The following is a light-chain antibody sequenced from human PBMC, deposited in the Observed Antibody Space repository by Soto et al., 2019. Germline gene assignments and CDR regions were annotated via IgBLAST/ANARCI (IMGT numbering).Light chain of an antibody. CDR2: ASS. CDR1: QSISSN. CDR3: QHCDSISWT. V-gene: IGKV1-39*01. Sequence: DIQMTQSPSSLSASVGDRVTITCRASQSISSNLTWYQQKPGKAPKLLIYASSSLEAGVPSRFSGSRSGTDFTLTISSLQPEDFATYYCQHCDSISWTFGQGTKVEIK. J-gene: IGKJ1*01.